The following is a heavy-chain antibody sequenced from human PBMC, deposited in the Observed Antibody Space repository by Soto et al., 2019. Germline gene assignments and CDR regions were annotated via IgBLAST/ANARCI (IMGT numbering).Heavy chain of an antibody. CDR2: IYWDDDK. CDR1: GFSLNTRGVG. V-gene: IGHV2-5*02. J-gene: IGHJ4*02. D-gene: IGHD2-2*01. CDR3: AHYLSGSLPFTFDY. Sequence: QITLKESGPTLVKPTQTLTLTCTFSGFSLNTRGVGVGWSRQPPGKALEWLALIYWDDDKRYSPSLKSRLTITKDTSKNQVILTMTNMDPVDTATYSCAHYLSGSLPFTFDYWGQGTLVTVSS.